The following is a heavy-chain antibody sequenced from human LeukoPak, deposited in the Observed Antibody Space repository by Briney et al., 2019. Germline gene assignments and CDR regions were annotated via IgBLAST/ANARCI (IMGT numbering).Heavy chain of an antibody. CDR1: GGTFSSYA. V-gene: IGHV1-69*06. D-gene: IGHD1-26*01. CDR2: IIPIFGTA. CDR3: ARENSVGATSDAFDI. J-gene: IGHJ3*02. Sequence: SVKVSCKASGGTFSSYAIGWVRQAPGQGLEWMGGIIPIFGTANYAQKFQGRVTITADKSTSTAYMELSSLRSEDTAVYYCARENSVGATSDAFDIWGQGTMVTVSS.